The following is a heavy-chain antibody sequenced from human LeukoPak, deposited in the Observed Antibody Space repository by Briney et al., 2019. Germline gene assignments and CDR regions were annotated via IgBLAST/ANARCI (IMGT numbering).Heavy chain of an antibody. V-gene: IGHV4-31*03. Sequence: SQTLSLTCTVSGGSFSSGSSYWSWLRQHPVKGLEWIGYISLTGTTYYNLSLKSRVRISSDTSKNQFSLNLRSVSAADTAVYFCARWGEDVKDSFDVWGQGTLVTVSS. D-gene: IGHD1-26*01. CDR1: GGSFSSGSSY. CDR3: ARWGEDVKDSFDV. J-gene: IGHJ3*01. CDR2: ISLTGTT.